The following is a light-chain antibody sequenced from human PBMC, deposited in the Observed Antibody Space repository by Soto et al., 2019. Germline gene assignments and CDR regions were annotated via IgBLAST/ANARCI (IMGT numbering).Light chain of an antibody. V-gene: IGLV2-23*01. Sequence: QSVLTQPASVSGSPGQSITISCTGTSSDVGSYSLLSGYQHHPGKAPKLIIYEDIKGPSGVSNRFSGSKSGNTASLRISGLQAEDEADYYCYTYAGGSTYLFGTGTKLTVL. J-gene: IGLJ1*01. CDR2: EDI. CDR3: YTYAGGSTYL. CDR1: SSDVGSYSL.